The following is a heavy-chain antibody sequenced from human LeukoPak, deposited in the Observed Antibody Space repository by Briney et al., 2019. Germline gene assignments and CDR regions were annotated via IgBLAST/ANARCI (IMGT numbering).Heavy chain of an antibody. J-gene: IGHJ4*02. Sequence: GGSLRLSCAASGFTFSSYAMTWARQAPGKGLEWVSTISEAGGSTYYADSVKGRFTISRDNPKNTLCLQMSSLRAEDTAVYYCAKTSGGNYWGQGTLVTVSS. CDR3: AKTSGGNY. D-gene: IGHD2-15*01. V-gene: IGHV3-23*01. CDR2: ISEAGGST. CDR1: GFTFSSYA.